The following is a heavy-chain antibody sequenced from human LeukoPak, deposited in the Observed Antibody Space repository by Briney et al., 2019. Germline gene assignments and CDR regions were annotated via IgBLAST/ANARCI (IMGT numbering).Heavy chain of an antibody. D-gene: IGHD6-13*01. CDR1: GYTFTTHD. J-gene: IGHJ4*02. CDR2: MNPKTANT. V-gene: IGHV1-8*01. CDR3: ARPGSSSWYLNWVY. Sequence: GASVKVSCKSSGYTFTTHDITWVRQVPGHGLEWMGWMNPKTANTGYAQKFQGRVTMTTDTTTSTAYMELSSLTSDDTAVYYCARPGSSSWYLNWVYWGQGSLVTIYS.